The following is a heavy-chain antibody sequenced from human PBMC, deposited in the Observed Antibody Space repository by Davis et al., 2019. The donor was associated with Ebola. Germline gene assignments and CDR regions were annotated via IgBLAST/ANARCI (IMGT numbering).Heavy chain of an antibody. CDR2: ISYDGSNK. CDR1: GFTFSSYG. V-gene: IGHV3-30*18. CDR3: AKDPPGYYYYFIEV. Sequence: GESLKISCAASGFTFSSYGMHWVRQAPGKGLEWVAVISYDGSNKYYGDSVKGRFTISRDNSKNTVYLQMNSLRGEDTAVYYCAKDPPGYYYYFIEVWGKGTTVTVSS. D-gene: IGHD1-1*01. J-gene: IGHJ6*03.